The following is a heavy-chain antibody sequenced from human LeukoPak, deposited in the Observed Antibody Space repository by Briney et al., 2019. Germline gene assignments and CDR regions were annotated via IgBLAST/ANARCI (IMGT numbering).Heavy chain of an antibody. CDR3: ARSRQGYNYDAGNAFDI. D-gene: IGHD5-24*01. CDR1: GFTFSTYW. CDR2: ISGSGGST. J-gene: IGHJ3*02. V-gene: IGHV3-23*01. Sequence: GGSLRLSCAASGFTFSTYWVHWVRQAPGKGLEWVSAISGSGGSTYYADSVKGRFTISRDNSKNTLYLQMNSLRAEDTAVYYCARSRQGYNYDAGNAFDIWGQGTMVTVSS.